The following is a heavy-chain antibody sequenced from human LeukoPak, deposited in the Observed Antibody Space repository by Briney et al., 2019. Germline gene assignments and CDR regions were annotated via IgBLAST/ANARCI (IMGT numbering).Heavy chain of an antibody. V-gene: IGHV3-7*01. Sequence: GGSLRLSCAASGFTFSSYWMGWVRQAPGKGLEWVANIKQDGSEKYYVDPVKGRFTISRDNAKNSLYLQMNSLRAEDTAVYYCARVYYDFWSGSDNWFDPWGQGTLVTVSS. D-gene: IGHD3-3*01. CDR2: IKQDGSEK. CDR1: GFTFSSYW. J-gene: IGHJ5*02. CDR3: ARVYYDFWSGSDNWFDP.